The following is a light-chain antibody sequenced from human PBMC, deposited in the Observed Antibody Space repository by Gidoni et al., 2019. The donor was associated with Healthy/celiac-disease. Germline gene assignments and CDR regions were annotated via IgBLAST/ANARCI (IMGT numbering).Light chain of an antibody. CDR1: QGISSY. CDR3: QQPRA. V-gene: IGKV1-9*01. CDR2: AAS. J-gene: IGKJ1*01. Sequence: DIQLTQSPSFLSASVGDRVTITCRASQGISSYLAWYQQKPGKAPKPLIYAASTLQSGVPSRFSGSGSGTEFTLTISSLQPEDFATYYCQQPRAFGQGTKVEIK.